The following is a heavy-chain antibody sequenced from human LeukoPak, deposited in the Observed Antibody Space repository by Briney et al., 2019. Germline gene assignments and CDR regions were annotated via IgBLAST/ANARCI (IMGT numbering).Heavy chain of an antibody. CDR3: AKDLFGSGSYFDFDY. D-gene: IGHD3-10*01. CDR2: ISGSGGST. J-gene: IGHJ4*02. V-gene: IGHV3-23*01. Sequence: GGSLRLSCAASGFTFSTYSMNWVRQAPGKGLEWVSAISGSGGSTYYADSVKGRFTISRDNSKNTLYLQMNSLRAEDTAVYYCAKDLFGSGSYFDFDYWGQGTLVTVSS. CDR1: GFTFSTYS.